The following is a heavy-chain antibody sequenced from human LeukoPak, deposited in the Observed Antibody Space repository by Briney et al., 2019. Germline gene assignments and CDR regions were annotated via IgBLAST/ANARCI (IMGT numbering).Heavy chain of an antibody. Sequence: VKVSCKASGYTFTGYYMHWVRQAPGQGLEWMGWINPNSGGTNYAQKFQGRVTMTRDTSISTAYMELSRLRSDDTAAYYCARDPDDYDFWSGYYCQWGQGTLVTVSS. CDR1: GYTFTGYY. V-gene: IGHV1-2*02. J-gene: IGHJ4*02. D-gene: IGHD3-3*01. CDR3: ARDPDDYDFWSGYYCQ. CDR2: INPNSGGT.